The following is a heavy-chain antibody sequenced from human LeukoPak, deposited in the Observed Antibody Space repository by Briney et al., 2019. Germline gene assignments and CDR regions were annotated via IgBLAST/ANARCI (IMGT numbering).Heavy chain of an antibody. CDR2: IYTGGAT. V-gene: IGHV3-66*01. Sequence: GGSLRLSCEGSGLTVSSYYMSWVRQAPGKGLEWVSVIYTGGATYSADSAKGRFTISRDNAKKSMFLQMNSLRVEETAVYKCVRWGVEAGMDYWGQGTPVTVSS. D-gene: IGHD6-19*01. CDR3: VRWGVEAGMDY. J-gene: IGHJ4*02. CDR1: GLTVSSYY.